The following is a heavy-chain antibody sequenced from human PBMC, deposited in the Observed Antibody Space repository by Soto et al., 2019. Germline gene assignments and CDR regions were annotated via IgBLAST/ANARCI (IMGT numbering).Heavy chain of an antibody. V-gene: IGHV3-73*01. CDR2: IRSKANSYAT. D-gene: IGHD6-19*01. Sequence: AGGSLRLSCAASGFTFSGSAMHWVRQASGKGLEWVGRIRSKANSYATAYAASVKGRFTISRDDSKNTAYLQMNSLKTEDTAVYYCTRPLIAVAGTDYYYYGMDVWGQGTTVTVSS. CDR3: TRPLIAVAGTDYYYYGMDV. CDR1: GFTFSGSA. J-gene: IGHJ6*02.